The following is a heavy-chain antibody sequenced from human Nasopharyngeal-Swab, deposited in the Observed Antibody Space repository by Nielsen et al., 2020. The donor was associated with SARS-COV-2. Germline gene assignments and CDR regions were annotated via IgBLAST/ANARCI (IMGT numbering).Heavy chain of an antibody. CDR2: ISGSGGST. Sequence: GGSLRLSCAASGFTFSSYAMSWVCQAPGKGLEWVSAISGSGGSTYYADSVKGRFTISRDNSKNTLYLQMNSLRAEDTAVYYCAKDLAVAGTGDYYYYYGMDVWGQGTTVTVSS. V-gene: IGHV3-23*01. CDR1: GFTFSSYA. D-gene: IGHD6-19*01. CDR3: AKDLAVAGTGDYYYYYGMDV. J-gene: IGHJ6*02.